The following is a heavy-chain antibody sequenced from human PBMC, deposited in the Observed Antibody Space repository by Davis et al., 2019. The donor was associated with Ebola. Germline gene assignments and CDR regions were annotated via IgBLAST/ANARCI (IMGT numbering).Heavy chain of an antibody. V-gene: IGHV3-49*03. CDR1: SFPFGDYA. Sequence: GESLKISCAGSSFPFGDYAMSWFRQAPGKGLEWVGFIRSKPYGGTPDYAASVKGRFTISRDDSKNIAYLQINSLKTEDTAVYYCARQGSFGYTDYYYGMDVWGKGTTVTVPS. D-gene: IGHD5-24*01. CDR3: ARQGSFGYTDYYYGMDV. J-gene: IGHJ6*04. CDR2: IRSKPYGGTP.